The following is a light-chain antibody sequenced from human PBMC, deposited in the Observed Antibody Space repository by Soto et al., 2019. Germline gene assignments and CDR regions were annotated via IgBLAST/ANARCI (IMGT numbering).Light chain of an antibody. CDR3: QQYGSSPWT. J-gene: IGKJ1*01. CDR2: GAS. CDR1: QSVSSSY. Sequence: EIVMTQSPATLSVSPGERATLSWRASQSVSSSYLAWYQQKPGQAPRLLIYGASSRATVIPDRFSGSGSGTDFTLTISRLEPEDFAVYYCQQYGSSPWTFGQGTKVDI. V-gene: IGKV3-20*01.